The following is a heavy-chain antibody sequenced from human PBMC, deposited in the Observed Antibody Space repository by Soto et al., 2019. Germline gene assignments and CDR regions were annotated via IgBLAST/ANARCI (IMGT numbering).Heavy chain of an antibody. D-gene: IGHD6-19*01. V-gene: IGHV3-33*01. Sequence: HPGGSLRLSCAASGFTFSSYGMHWVRQAPGKGLEWVAVIWYDGSNKYYADSVKGRFTISRDNSKNTLYLQMNSLRAEDTAVYYCARDISPGIAVAGTADYWGQGTLVTVPS. CDR1: GFTFSSYG. CDR2: IWYDGSNK. CDR3: ARDISPGIAVAGTADY. J-gene: IGHJ4*02.